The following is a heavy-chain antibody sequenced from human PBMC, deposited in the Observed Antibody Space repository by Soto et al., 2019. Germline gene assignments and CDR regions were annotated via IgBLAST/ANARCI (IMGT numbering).Heavy chain of an antibody. CDR3: ARDGRDCSTGVCYFQH. Sequence: EVQLVESGGVLVQPGGSLRLSCAASGFTFSSYGMNWVRQAPGKGLEWVSYISSTSTTIYYADSVKGRFTVSRDNAKNSLYLQMNSLRDEDTAVYYCARDGRDCSTGVCYFQHWGQGTLVTVSS. CDR1: GFTFSSYG. D-gene: IGHD2-8*01. CDR2: ISSTSTTI. J-gene: IGHJ1*01. V-gene: IGHV3-48*02.